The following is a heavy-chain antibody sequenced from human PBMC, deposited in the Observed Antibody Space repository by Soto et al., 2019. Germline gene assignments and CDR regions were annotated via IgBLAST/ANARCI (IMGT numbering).Heavy chain of an antibody. V-gene: IGHV4-4*02. CDR1: GGSISSSNW. J-gene: IGHJ6*02. Sequence: QVQLQESGPGLVKPSGTLSLTCAVSGGSISSSNWWSWIRQPPGKGLEWIGEIYHSGSTNYNPSLKSRVTISVDKSKNQFSLKLSSVTAADTAVYYCARSTVTTTPYYYYYGMDVWGQGTTVTVSS. D-gene: IGHD4-4*01. CDR2: IYHSGST. CDR3: ARSTVTTTPYYYYYGMDV.